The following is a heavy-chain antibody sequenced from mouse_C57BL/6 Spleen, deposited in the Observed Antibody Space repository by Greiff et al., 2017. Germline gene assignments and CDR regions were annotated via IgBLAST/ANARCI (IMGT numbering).Heavy chain of an antibody. CDR3: ARDLLGYYFDY. V-gene: IGHV5-4*01. D-gene: IGHD2-1*01. Sequence: EVKVVESGGGLVKPGGSLKLSCAASGFTFSSYAMSWVRQTPEKRLEWVATISDGGSYTYYPDNVKGRFTISRDNAKNNLYLQMSHLKSEDTAMYYCARDLLGYYFDYWGQGTTLTVSS. CDR1: GFTFSSYA. CDR2: ISDGGSYT. J-gene: IGHJ2*01.